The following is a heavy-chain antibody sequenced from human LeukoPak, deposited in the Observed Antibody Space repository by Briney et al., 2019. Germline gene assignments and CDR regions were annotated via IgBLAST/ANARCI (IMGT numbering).Heavy chain of an antibody. CDR2: ISAYNGNT. CDR3: ARERDSSGWAISNWFDP. V-gene: IGHV1-18*04. Sequence: ASVKVSCKASGYTFTGYYMHWVRQAPGQGLEWMGWISAYNGNTNYAQKLQGRVTMTTDTSTSTAYMELRSLRSDDTAVYYCARERDSSGWAISNWFDPWGQGTLVTVSS. CDR1: GYTFTGYY. J-gene: IGHJ5*02. D-gene: IGHD6-19*01.